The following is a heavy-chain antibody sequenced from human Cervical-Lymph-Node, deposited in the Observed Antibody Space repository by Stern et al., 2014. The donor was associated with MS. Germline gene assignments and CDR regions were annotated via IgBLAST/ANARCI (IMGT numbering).Heavy chain of an antibody. Sequence: EVQLVESGAEVKKPGESLKISCQGSGYRFHSYWIGWVRQMPGKGLEWMGIIDPYDPDSRYSPSFQGQVTISVDNSISTAFLQWSSLKASDPAMYYCARRGTSSLNYYGLDVWGQGTTVTVSS. V-gene: IGHV5-51*03. J-gene: IGHJ6*02. CDR3: ARRGTSSLNYYGLDV. D-gene: IGHD2-2*01. CDR2: IDPYDPDS. CDR1: GYRFHSYW.